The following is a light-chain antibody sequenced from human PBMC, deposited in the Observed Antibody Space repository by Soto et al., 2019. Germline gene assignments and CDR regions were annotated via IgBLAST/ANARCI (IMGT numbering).Light chain of an antibody. CDR2: DAS. J-gene: IGKJ4*01. CDR1: PDIRNY. CDR3: QQCNDLLT. Sequence: DIQMTQSPSSLSASVGDRVTITCQASPDIRNYLNWYQQKPGKAPKLLIYDASNLETGVPSRFSGSGSGRNFTFTISSLQPEDIATYYCQQCNDLLTFGGGTRMEIK. V-gene: IGKV1-33*01.